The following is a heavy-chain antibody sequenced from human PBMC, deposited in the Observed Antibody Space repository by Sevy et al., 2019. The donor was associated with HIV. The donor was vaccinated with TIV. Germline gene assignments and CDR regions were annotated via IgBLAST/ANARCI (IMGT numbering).Heavy chain of an antibody. D-gene: IGHD5-18*01. CDR1: GFTFSSYA. Sequence: GGSLRLSYAASGFTFSSYAMHWVRQAPGKGLEWVAVISYDGSNKYYADSVKGRFTISRDNSKNTLYLQMNSLRAEDTAVYYCARNSYQRGYSYGLLGWFDPWGQGTLVTVSS. CDR2: ISYDGSNK. V-gene: IGHV3-30-3*01. J-gene: IGHJ5*02. CDR3: ARNSYQRGYSYGLLGWFDP.